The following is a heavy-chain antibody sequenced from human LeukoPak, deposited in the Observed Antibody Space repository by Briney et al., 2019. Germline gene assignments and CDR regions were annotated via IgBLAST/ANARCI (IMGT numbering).Heavy chain of an antibody. CDR2: FSSYNGDT. D-gene: IGHD3-9*01. Sequence: ASVRVSCQASGYTFNNYGISWVRQAPGQGLEWMGWFSSYNGDTNYAQKFQGRVTMSTDTSTSTAYMELRSLTFDDTAIYYCAKDWHILTGRNCFDPWGQGTLVTVSS. CDR1: GYTFNNYG. V-gene: IGHV1-18*01. J-gene: IGHJ5*02. CDR3: AKDWHILTGRNCFDP.